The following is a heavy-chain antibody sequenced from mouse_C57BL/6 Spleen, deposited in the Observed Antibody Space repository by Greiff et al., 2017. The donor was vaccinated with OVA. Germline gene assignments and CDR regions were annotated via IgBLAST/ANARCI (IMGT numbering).Heavy chain of an antibody. D-gene: IGHD2-4*01. Sequence: EVHLVESGGGLVKPGGSLKLSCAASGFTFSDYGMHWVRQAPEKGLEWVAYISSGRSTIYYADTVKGRFTISRDNAKNTLFLQMTSLRSEDTAMYYCAREDDYDAFFAYWGQGTLVTVSA. CDR2: ISSGRSTI. V-gene: IGHV5-17*01. CDR1: GFTFSDYG. J-gene: IGHJ3*01. CDR3: AREDDYDAFFAY.